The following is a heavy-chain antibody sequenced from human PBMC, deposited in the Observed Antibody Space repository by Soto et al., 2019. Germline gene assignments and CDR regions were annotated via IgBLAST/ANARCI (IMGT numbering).Heavy chain of an antibody. J-gene: IGHJ4*02. Sequence: QVQLVQSGAEVKKPESSVKVSCKAPGGTFSTYAISWVRQAPGQGLEWMGGIIPMLGTANYAQRFQDRVTITEDESTNTVYMELSSLRYEDTAVYFCESGIRLWRRRINTGYSGWGQGTLVTVSS. CDR2: IIPMLGTA. CDR3: ESGIRLWRRRINTGYSG. D-gene: IGHD5-12*01. CDR1: GGTFSTYA. V-gene: IGHV1-69*12.